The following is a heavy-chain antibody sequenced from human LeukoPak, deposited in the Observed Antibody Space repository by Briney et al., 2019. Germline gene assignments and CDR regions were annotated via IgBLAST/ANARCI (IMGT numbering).Heavy chain of an antibody. D-gene: IGHD2-2*01. V-gene: IGHV1-24*01. CDR3: ATRIGYCSSTSCPGGYYYMDV. CDR2: FDPEDGET. Sequence: GASVKVSCKVSGYTLTELSMHWVRQAPRKGLEWMGGFDPEDGETIYAQKFQGRVTMTEDTSTDTAYMELSSLRSEDTAVYYCATRIGYCSSTSCPGGYYYMDVWGKGTTVTVSS. CDR1: GYTLTELS. J-gene: IGHJ6*03.